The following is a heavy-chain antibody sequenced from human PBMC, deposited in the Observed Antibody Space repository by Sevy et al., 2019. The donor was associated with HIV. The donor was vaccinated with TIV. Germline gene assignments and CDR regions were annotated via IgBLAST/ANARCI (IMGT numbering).Heavy chain of an antibody. D-gene: IGHD6-13*01. CDR3: AREGYSLGMDV. CDR2: INHNGST. J-gene: IGHJ6*02. Sequence: ETLSLTCAVYGGSFSGYYWSWIRQPPGKGLEWIGEINHNGSTNYNPSLKSRVTISADTSKNQFSLSLSSVTAADTAVYYCAREGYSLGMDVWGQGTTVTVSS. CDR1: GGSFSGYY. V-gene: IGHV4-34*01.